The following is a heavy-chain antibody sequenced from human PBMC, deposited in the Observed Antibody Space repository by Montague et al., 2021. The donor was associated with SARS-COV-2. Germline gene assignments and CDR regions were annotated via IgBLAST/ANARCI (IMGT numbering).Heavy chain of an antibody. CDR2: IYYSGTT. CDR1: GGSMTDYY. V-gene: IGHV4-59*01. J-gene: IGHJ4*02. CDR3: ARVHCYTGYADS. D-gene: IGHD2-21*01. Sequence: SETLSLTCTVSGGSMTDYYWSWIRQPPGEGLEWIAYIYYSGTTNYNPSRNSRVTISLVTSKNQFSLNLSSVTAADTAFYYCARVHCYTGYADSWGQGTLVSVSS.